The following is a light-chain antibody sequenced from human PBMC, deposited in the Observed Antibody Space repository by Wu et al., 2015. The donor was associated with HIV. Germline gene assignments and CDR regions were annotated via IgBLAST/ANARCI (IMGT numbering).Light chain of an antibody. V-gene: IGKV3-15*01. CDR3: QQYNGWVLT. CDR1: QSVRNN. Sequence: EIVMTQSPGTLSVSLGERATLSCRASQSVRNNYLAWYQQRPGQSPRLLVYGISTRATGVPARFSGSGSGTEFTLTISSLQSEDCAVYYCQQYNGWVLTFGGGPRWRSN. J-gene: IGKJ4*01. CDR2: GIS.